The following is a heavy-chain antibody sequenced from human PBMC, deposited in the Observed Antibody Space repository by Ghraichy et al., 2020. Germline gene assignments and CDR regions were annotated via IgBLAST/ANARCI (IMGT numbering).Heavy chain of an antibody. D-gene: IGHD5-24*01. J-gene: IGHJ4*02. V-gene: IGHV1-69*06. Sequence: SVKVSCKASGGTFSSYAISWVRQAPGQGLEWMGGIIPIFGTANYAQKFQGRVTITADKSTSTAYMELSSLRSEDTAVYYCARDRGGSNRMYFDYWGQGTLVTVSS. CDR1: GGTFSSYA. CDR3: ARDRGGSNRMYFDY. CDR2: IIPIFGTA.